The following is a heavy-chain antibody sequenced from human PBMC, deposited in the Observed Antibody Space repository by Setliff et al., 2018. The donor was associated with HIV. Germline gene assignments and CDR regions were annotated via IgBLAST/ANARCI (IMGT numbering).Heavy chain of an antibody. CDR2: INPSGGST. CDR3: ARSSPLYSRSFDAFDI. J-gene: IGHJ3*02. D-gene: IGHD6-6*01. V-gene: IGHV1-46*01. CDR1: GYTFTSYY. Sequence: ASVKVSCKASGYTFTSYYMNWVRQAPGQGLEWMGIINPSGGSTTYAQKFQGRVTMTRDTSTSTVYLELSSLRSQDTAVYYCARSSPLYSRSFDAFDIWGQGTMVTVSS.